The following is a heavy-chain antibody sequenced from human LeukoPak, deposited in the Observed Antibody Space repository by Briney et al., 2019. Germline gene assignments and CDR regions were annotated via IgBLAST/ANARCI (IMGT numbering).Heavy chain of an antibody. D-gene: IGHD6-19*01. CDR3: AREGYSGPSGWGIDY. CDR2: INPSGGST. J-gene: IGHJ4*02. Sequence: ASVEVSCKASGYIFTSYYMHWVRQAPGQGLEGMGIINPSGGSTSYAQKFQGRVTMTRDTSTSTVYMELSSLRSEDTAVYYCAREGYSGPSGWGIDYWGQGALVTVSS. V-gene: IGHV1-46*01. CDR1: GYIFTSYY.